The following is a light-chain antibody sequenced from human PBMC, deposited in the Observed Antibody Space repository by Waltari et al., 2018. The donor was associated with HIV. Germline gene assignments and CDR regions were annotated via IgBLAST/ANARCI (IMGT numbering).Light chain of an antibody. J-gene: IGLJ2*01. CDR3: QAWGSSTSGV. CDR1: ALGDKY. V-gene: IGLV3-1*01. CDR2: QDT. Sequence: SYEVTQPPSVAVSPGQTASITCSGYALGDKYTCWYQQKPGQSPLLVIYQDTKRPSGIPERFSASSSGHTATLTISGTLPMDEADYYCQAWGSSTSGVFGRGTRLTVL.